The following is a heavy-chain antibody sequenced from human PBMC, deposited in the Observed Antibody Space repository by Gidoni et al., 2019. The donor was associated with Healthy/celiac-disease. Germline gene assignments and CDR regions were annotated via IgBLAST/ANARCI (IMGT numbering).Heavy chain of an antibody. V-gene: IGHV3-23*01. Sequence: EVQLLESGGGLVQPGGSLRLSCAASGFTFSSYAMSWVRQAPGRGLEWVSAISGSGGSKYYADSVKGRFTISRDNSKNTLYLQMNSLRAEDTAVYYCAKDMSIVVVTAIPFDYWGQGTLVTVSS. CDR1: GFTFSSYA. J-gene: IGHJ4*02. D-gene: IGHD2-21*02. CDR3: AKDMSIVVVTAIPFDY. CDR2: ISGSGGSK.